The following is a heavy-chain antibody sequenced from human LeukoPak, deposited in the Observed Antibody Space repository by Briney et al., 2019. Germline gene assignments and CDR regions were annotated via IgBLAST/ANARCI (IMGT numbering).Heavy chain of an antibody. CDR3: ARAEDSSGYYPSY. CDR2: IILVIGVG. CDR1: GGTFISHA. J-gene: IGHJ4*02. D-gene: IGHD3-22*01. Sequence: ASVKVSCKASGGTFISHAISWVRQAPGQGLEWMGRIILVIGVGNYAQKFQGRVTITADKSTSTVYMEVISLTSEDTAFYYCARAEDSSGYYPSYWGQGTLVTVSS. V-gene: IGHV1-69*04.